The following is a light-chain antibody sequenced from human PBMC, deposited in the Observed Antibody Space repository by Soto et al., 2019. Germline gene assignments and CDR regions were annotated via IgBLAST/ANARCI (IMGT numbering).Light chain of an antibody. CDR2: GIS. CDR3: QQYGFSLWT. Sequence: EIVLTQSPGTLSLTQGERATLSCRASQSVTSTYLAWYQQSPGQAPRLLIYGISSRATGIPDRFSGSGSGTDFTLTISRLEPEDFAVYYCQQYGFSLWTFGQGTKV. J-gene: IGKJ1*01. CDR1: QSVTSTY. V-gene: IGKV3-20*01.